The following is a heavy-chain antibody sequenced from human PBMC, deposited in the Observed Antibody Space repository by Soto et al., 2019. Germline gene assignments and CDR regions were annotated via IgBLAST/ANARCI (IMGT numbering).Heavy chain of an antibody. CDR1: GFTFSSYG. CDR2: ISDEGSNK. D-gene: IGHD5-18*01. CDR3: AKGSTAMTYFDY. V-gene: IGHV3-30*18. Sequence: QVQLVESGGGVVQPGRSLRLSCAASGFTFSSYGMHWVRQSPGKGLEWVAVISDEGSNKYYAASLKCRFTISREHSKNTLYLQMNSLRAQDSAVYYYAKGSTAMTYFDYWGQGTLVTVSA. J-gene: IGHJ4*02.